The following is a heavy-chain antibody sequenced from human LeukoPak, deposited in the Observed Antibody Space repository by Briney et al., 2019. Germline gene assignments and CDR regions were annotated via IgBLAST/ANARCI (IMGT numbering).Heavy chain of an antibody. Sequence: PSETLSLTCTVSGGSISSSAYYWGWIRQPPGKGLEWIGSISYRGNSYYNASLKSRVNMSVDTARSQLSLKLSSVTAADTAVYYCARRTTMVRGEYFDFWGQGTLVTVSS. CDR1: GGSISSSAYY. CDR3: ARRTTMVRGEYFDF. J-gene: IGHJ4*02. D-gene: IGHD3-10*01. CDR2: ISYRGNS. V-gene: IGHV4-39*01.